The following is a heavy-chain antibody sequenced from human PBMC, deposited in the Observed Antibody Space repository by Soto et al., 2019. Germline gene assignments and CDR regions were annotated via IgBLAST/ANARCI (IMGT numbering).Heavy chain of an antibody. D-gene: IGHD6-13*01. CDR3: SRSRPYSSSWYVNWFDP. Sequence: ASVKVSCKASGYTFTSYAMHWVRQAPGQRLEWMGWINAGNGNTKYSQKFQSRVTITRDTSASTAYMELSSLRSEDTAVYYCSRSRPYSSSWYVNWFDPWGQGTLVTVSS. J-gene: IGHJ5*02. V-gene: IGHV1-3*01. CDR2: INAGNGNT. CDR1: GYTFTSYA.